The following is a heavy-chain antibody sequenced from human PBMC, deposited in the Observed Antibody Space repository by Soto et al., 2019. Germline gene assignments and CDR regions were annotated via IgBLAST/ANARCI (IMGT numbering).Heavy chain of an antibody. CDR1: GFTFSSYE. CDR3: ARDYGSGSYYNAFDI. Sequence: GESLKISCAASGFTFSSYEMNWVRQAPGKGLEWVSYISSSGSTIYYADSVKGRFTISRDNAKNSLYLQMNSLRAEDTAVYYCARDYGSGSYYNAFDIWGQGTMVTVSS. CDR2: ISSSGSTI. V-gene: IGHV3-48*03. D-gene: IGHD3-10*01. J-gene: IGHJ3*02.